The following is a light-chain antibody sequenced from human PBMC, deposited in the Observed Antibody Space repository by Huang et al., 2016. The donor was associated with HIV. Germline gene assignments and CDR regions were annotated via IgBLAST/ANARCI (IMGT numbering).Light chain of an antibody. Sequence: EIVLTQSPATLSLSPGERATLSCRASQSVGGYLAWYQQKPGQAPRLLIYDASNRTTSIPARFSGSGSGTDFTLTISSREPEDFAVYYCQQRTNWPPGFTFGPGTKVDIK. CDR1: QSVGGY. J-gene: IGKJ3*01. V-gene: IGKV3-11*01. CDR3: QQRTNWPPGFT. CDR2: DAS.